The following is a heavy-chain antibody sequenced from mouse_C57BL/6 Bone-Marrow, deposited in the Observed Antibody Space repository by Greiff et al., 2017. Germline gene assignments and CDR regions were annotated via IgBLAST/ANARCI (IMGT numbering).Heavy chain of an antibody. J-gene: IGHJ2*02. CDR2: IHPNSGST. CDR1: GYTFTSYW. Sequence: QVQLQQPGAELVKPGASVKLSCKASGYTFTSYWMHWVKQRPGQGLEWIGMIHPNSGSTNYNAKFKSKATLTVDKSSSPAYMQLSSLTAEDSAVYDCAKRNDYWGQGTSLTVSS. CDR3: AKRNDY. V-gene: IGHV1-64*01.